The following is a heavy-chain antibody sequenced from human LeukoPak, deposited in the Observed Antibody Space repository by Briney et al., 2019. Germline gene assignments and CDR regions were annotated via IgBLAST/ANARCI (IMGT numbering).Heavy chain of an antibody. CDR1: GFTFSSYA. V-gene: IGHV3-23*01. Sequence: SGGSLRLSCAASGFTFSSYAMSWVRQAPGKGLEWVSAISGSDGSTYYADSVKGRFTISRDNSKNTLYLQMNSLRAEDTAVYYCAKDRDSSGYYYLSEYFQHWGQGTLVTVSS. CDR3: AKDRDSSGYYYLSEYFQH. D-gene: IGHD3-22*01. J-gene: IGHJ1*01. CDR2: ISGSDGST.